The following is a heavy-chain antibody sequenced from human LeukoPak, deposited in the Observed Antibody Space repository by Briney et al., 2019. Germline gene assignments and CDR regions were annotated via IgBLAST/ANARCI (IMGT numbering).Heavy chain of an antibody. J-gene: IGHJ4*02. D-gene: IGHD6-13*01. Sequence: ASVEVSCKASGYTFTGYYMHWVRQAPGQGLEWMGWINPNSGGTNYAQKFQGRVTMTRDTSISTAYMELSRLRSDDTAVYYCASLAAAGTGEGFLDYWGQGTLVTVSS. V-gene: IGHV1-2*02. CDR3: ASLAAAGTGEGFLDY. CDR1: GYTFTGYY. CDR2: INPNSGGT.